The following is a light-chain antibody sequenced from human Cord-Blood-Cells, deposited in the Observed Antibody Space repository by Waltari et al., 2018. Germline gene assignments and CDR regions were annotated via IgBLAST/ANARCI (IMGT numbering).Light chain of an antibody. J-gene: IGLJ3*02. CDR1: SSDVGRYNR. V-gene: IGLV2-18*02. CDR3: SSYTSSSTWV. CDR2: EVS. Sequence: QSALTQPPSVSGSPGQSVTISCTGTSSDVGRYNRVSWYQQPPGTAPKLMIYEVSNRPSWVPDRFSGSKSGNTSSLTISGLQAEDEADYYCSSYTSSSTWVFGGGTKLTVL.